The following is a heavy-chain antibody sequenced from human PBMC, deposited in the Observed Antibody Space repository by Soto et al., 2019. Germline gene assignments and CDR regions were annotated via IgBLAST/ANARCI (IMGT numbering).Heavy chain of an antibody. V-gene: IGHV3-11*06. Sequence: GGSLRLSFAASVFPFSDYDMSWIRQATGKGLEWVSYISSSSSYTNYADSVKGRFTISRDNAKNSLYLQMNSLRAEDTAVYYCARDMGATRYYGMDVWGQGTTVTVSS. D-gene: IGHD1-26*01. J-gene: IGHJ6*02. CDR2: ISSSSSYT. CDR1: VFPFSDYD. CDR3: ARDMGATRYYGMDV.